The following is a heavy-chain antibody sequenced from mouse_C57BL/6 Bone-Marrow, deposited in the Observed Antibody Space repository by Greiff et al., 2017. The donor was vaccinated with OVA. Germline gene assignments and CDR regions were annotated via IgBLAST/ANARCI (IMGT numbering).Heavy chain of an antibody. CDR2: INPNNGGT. Sequence: VQLQQSGPELVKPGASVKMSCKASGYTFTDYNMHWVKQSHGKSLEWIGYINPNNGGTSYNQKFKGKATLTVNKSSRTAYMELRSLTSEDSAVYYCGRRDGYDYAWFAYWGQGTLVTVSA. J-gene: IGHJ3*01. CDR1: GYTFTDYN. D-gene: IGHD2-4*01. V-gene: IGHV1-22*01. CDR3: GRRDGYDYAWFAY.